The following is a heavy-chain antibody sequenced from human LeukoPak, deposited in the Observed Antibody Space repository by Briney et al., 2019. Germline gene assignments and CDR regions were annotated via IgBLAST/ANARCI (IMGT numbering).Heavy chain of an antibody. Sequence: SETLSLTCTVSGGSISSYYWSWIRQPPGKGLEWIGYIYYSGSTNYNPSLTSRVTISVDTSKNQFSLKLSSVTAADTAVYYCAREGNENFWFDYWGQGTLVTVSS. CDR1: GGSISSYY. V-gene: IGHV4-59*01. CDR3: AREGNENFWFDY. J-gene: IGHJ4*02. D-gene: IGHD1-7*01. CDR2: IYYSGST.